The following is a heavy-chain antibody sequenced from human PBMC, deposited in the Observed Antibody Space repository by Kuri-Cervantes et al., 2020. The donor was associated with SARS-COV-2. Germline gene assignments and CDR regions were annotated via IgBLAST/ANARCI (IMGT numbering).Heavy chain of an antibody. Sequence: GSLRLSCAVYGGSFSGYYWSWIRQPPGRGLEWIGEINHSGGTNYNPSLKSRVTISVDTSKNQFSLKLSSVTAADTAVYYCARASEERMIVVVITTGGWFDPWGQGTLVTVSS. CDR2: INHSGGT. CDR3: ARASEERMIVVVITTGGWFDP. J-gene: IGHJ5*02. V-gene: IGHV4-34*01. CDR1: GGSFSGYY. D-gene: IGHD3-22*01.